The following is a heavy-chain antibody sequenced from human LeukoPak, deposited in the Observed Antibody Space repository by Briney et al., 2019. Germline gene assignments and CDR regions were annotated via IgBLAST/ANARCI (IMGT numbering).Heavy chain of an antibody. CDR2: IIPILGIA. V-gene: IGHV1-69*04. J-gene: IGHJ4*02. D-gene: IGHD3-22*01. Sequence: GSSVKVSCKASGGTFSSYAISWVRQAPGQGLEWMGRIIPILGIANYAQKFQGRVTMTRDTSISTAYMELSRLRSDDTAVYYCASVTYYYDSSGYPSYWGQGTLVTVSS. CDR1: GGTFSSYA. CDR3: ASVTYYYDSSGYPSY.